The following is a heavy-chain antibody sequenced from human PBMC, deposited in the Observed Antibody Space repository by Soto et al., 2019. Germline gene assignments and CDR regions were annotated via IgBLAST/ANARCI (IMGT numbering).Heavy chain of an antibody. CDR2: ISRSSSTI. CDR1: GFTFSSYS. V-gene: IGHV3-48*01. CDR3: ARCPEIYYYYYYMDV. J-gene: IGHJ6*03. Sequence: EVQLVESGGGLVQPGGSLRLSCAASGFTFSSYSMNWVRQAPGKGLEWVSYISRSSSTIYYAASVKGRFTISRDHAKNSLYLQMNSLRAEATAVYYCARCPEIYYYYYYMDVWGKGTTVTVSS.